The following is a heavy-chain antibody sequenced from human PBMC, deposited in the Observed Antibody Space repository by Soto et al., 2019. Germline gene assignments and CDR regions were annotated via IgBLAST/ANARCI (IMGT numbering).Heavy chain of an antibody. V-gene: IGHV1-2*02. CDR1: GYTFTHSF. Sequence: QVRLMQSGPEVRRPGASVTVSCNAPGYTFTHSFIHWVGRDPGQGLEWMGYINPKSGDTHYSQTFRGRVAMTRDTSTDTANMGRSSLKADDTSVYFCARGPGDKNSRGDVWGQGTTITVSS. J-gene: IGHJ6*02. D-gene: IGHD1-7*01. CDR3: ARGPGDKNSRGDV. CDR2: INPKSGDT.